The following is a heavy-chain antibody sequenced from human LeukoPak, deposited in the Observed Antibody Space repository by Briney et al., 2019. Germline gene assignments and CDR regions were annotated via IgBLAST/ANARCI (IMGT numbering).Heavy chain of an antibody. J-gene: IGHJ4*03. D-gene: IGHD3-16*01. V-gene: IGHV3-30*04. CDR2: ISFDGRIK. CDR3: ARDLFLGTPDFFDY. Sequence: GGSLRLSCAASGFIFSSYPMHWLRQAPGRGLEWVGVISFDGRIKDYADSVKGRFTISRDDSKNTLYVHMNSLRSDDTAVYFCARDLFLGTPDFFDYWGQGTMVTVSS. CDR1: GFIFSSYP.